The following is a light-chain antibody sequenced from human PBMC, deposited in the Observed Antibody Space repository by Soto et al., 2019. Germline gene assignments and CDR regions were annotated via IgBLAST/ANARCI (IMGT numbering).Light chain of an antibody. CDR3: QQYRSLPRT. V-gene: IGKV3-20*01. CDR2: DAT. CDR1: QSIANNY. J-gene: IGKJ1*01. Sequence: EVALTQSPGTLSLSPGARATLSCRASQSIANNYLTWCQQKPGQAPRVLIYDATTRAAGIPDRFSGCGSGTEFTLTITSLRPEDFGVYYCQQYRSLPRTFGQGTKVDI.